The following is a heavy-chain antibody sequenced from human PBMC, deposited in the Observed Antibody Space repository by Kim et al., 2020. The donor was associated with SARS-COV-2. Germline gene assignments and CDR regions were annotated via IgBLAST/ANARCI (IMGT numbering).Heavy chain of an antibody. CDR1: GYSFTSYW. Sequence: GESLKISCKGSGYSFTSYWISWVRQMPGKGLEWMGRIDPSDSYTNYSPSFQGHVTISADKSISTAYLQWSSLKASDTDMYYCARQGYSSSWYGGYYYYYGMDVWGQGTTVTVSS. V-gene: IGHV5-10-1*01. J-gene: IGHJ6*02. CDR3: ARQGYSSSWYGGYYYYYGMDV. CDR2: IDPSDSYT. D-gene: IGHD6-13*01.